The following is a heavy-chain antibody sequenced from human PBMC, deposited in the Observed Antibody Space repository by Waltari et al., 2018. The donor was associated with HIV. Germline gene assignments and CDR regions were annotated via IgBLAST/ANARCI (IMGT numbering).Heavy chain of an antibody. V-gene: IGHV3-48*03. Sequence: EVQLVESGGGLVQPGGSLRLSCAASGFTFINYEMNWVGQAPGKGPEWVVDSSSRGRSKYYTEYVKGRFTISKVTAKNSVYLQMISVRVEDTALYYCACLPRDPIRGPSFDSWGQGTLVTVSS. CDR2: SSSRGRSK. J-gene: IGHJ4*02. CDR3: ACLPRDPIRGPSFDS. D-gene: IGHD3-16*01. CDR1: GFTFINYE.